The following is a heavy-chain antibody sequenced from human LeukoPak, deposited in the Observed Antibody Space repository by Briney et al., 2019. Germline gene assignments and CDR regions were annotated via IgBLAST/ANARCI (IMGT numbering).Heavy chain of an antibody. CDR3: AKDWAYSGNYYYFDH. Sequence: GGSLRLSCSASRVTVSCHYMTWVRQPPRKGLEWVSLIYSGGNTYYADSVKGRFTISRDNSKNTLYLQMNSLGAEDTAVYFCAKDWAYSGNYYYFDHWGQGTLVTVSS. V-gene: IGHV3-53*05. D-gene: IGHD1-26*01. CDR1: RVTVSCHY. CDR2: IYSGGNT. J-gene: IGHJ4*02.